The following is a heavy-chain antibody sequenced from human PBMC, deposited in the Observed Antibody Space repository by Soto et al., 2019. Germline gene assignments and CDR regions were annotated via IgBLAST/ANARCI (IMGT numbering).Heavy chain of an antibody. Sequence: ESGGGVVQPGRSLRLSCAASGFTFSSYGMHWVRQAPGKGLEWVAVIWYDGSNKYYADSVKGRFTISRDNSKNTLYLQMNSLRAEDTAVYYCARGGEESSIYGMDVWGQGTTVTVSS. V-gene: IGHV3-33*01. CDR3: ARGGEESSIYGMDV. D-gene: IGHD3-10*01. J-gene: IGHJ6*02. CDR1: GFTFSSYG. CDR2: IWYDGSNK.